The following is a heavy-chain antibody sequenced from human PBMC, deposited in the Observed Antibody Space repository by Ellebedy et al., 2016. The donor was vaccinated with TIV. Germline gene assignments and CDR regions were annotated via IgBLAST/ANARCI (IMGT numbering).Heavy chain of an antibody. CDR3: ARESVRYFDWDY. D-gene: IGHD3-9*01. V-gene: IGHV3-74*01. CDR2: INTDGSST. J-gene: IGHJ4*02. Sequence: GESLKISCVVSGFTLSGYWMHWVRQVPGKGLVWLARINTDGSSTSYADSVEGRFTISRDNAKKTLYLEMSGLRSDDTAVYYCARESVRYFDWDYWGQGTLVAV. CDR1: GFTLSGYW.